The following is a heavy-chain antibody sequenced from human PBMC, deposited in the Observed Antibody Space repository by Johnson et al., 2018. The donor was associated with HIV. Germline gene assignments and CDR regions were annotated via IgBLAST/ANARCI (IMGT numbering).Heavy chain of an antibody. CDR2: ISSSGSTI. J-gene: IGHJ3*02. V-gene: IGHV3-11*04. CDR3: AREQSLRAAQSPDAFDI. CDR1: GFTFSDYY. D-gene: IGHD6-6*01. Sequence: QVQLVESGGGLVKPGGSLRLSCAASGFTFSDYYMSWIRQAPGKGLEWVSYISSSGSTIYYADSVKGRFTISRDNAKNSLYLQMNSLRAEETAVYYWAREQSLRAAQSPDAFDIWGQGTMVTVSS.